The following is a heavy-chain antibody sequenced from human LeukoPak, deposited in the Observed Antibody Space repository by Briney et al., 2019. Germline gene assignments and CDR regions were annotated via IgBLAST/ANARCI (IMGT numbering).Heavy chain of an antibody. Sequence: GPTLVNLPQTLTLTCTFSGFARRTHGVGVGWIRQPPGEALGWLSLIYWDDDERYNPSLRSRPTITKDTSKNQVVLTLTNLDPADTGTYYCAHRLPLGSRWNYGRFDYWGQGTLVAVSS. D-gene: IGHD1-7*01. CDR2: IYWDDDE. CDR3: AHRLPLGSRWNYGRFDY. CDR1: GFARRTHGVG. J-gene: IGHJ4*02. V-gene: IGHV2-5*02.